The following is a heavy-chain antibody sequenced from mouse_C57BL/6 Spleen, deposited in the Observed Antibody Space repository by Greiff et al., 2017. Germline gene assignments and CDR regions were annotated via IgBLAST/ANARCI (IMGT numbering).Heavy chain of an antibody. CDR2: IYPSDSDT. CDR3: ASLTGGAMDY. Sequence: QVQLKQPGAELVRPGSSVKLSCKASGYTFTSYWMDWVKQRPGQGLEWIGNIYPSDSDTYYNQKFKDKATLTVDKSSSTAYMQLSSLTSEDSAVYYCASLTGGAMDYWGQGTSVTVSS. V-gene: IGHV1-61*01. J-gene: IGHJ4*01. D-gene: IGHD4-1*01. CDR1: GYTFTSYW.